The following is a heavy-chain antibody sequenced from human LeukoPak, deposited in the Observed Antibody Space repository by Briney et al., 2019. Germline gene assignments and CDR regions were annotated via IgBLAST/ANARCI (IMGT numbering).Heavy chain of an antibody. D-gene: IGHD1-1*01. CDR3: ARDPRVACNDWGWFDP. V-gene: IGHV1-46*03. Sequence: GASVKVSCKASGYTFTSYYMHWVRQAPGQGPEWMGIINPRGGSTNYAQKFQGRVTMTRDTSTSTVYMELSSLRSEDTAVYYCARDPRVACNDWGWFDPWGQGTLVTVSS. CDR1: GYTFTSYY. CDR2: INPRGGST. J-gene: IGHJ5*02.